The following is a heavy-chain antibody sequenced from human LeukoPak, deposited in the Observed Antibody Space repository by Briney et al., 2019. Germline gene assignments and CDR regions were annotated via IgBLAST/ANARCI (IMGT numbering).Heavy chain of an antibody. D-gene: IGHD1-1*01. V-gene: IGHV1-18*01. J-gene: IGHJ6*03. CDR2: ISGYNGNT. CDR3: AREVTGTTEYFMDV. Sequence: ASVKVSCKASGYTFSSYGISWVRQAPGQGLEWMGWISGYNGNTNYVQKLQGRVTMTTDTSTTTAYMELRSLRSDDTAVYYCAREVTGTTEYFMDVWGKGTTVTVSS. CDR1: GYTFSSYG.